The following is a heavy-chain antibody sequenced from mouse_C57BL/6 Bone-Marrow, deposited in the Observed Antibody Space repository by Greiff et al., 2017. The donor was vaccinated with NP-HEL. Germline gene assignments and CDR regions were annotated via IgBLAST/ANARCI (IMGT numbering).Heavy chain of an antibody. D-gene: IGHD2-5*01. J-gene: IGHJ2*01. Sequence: EVLLVESGGGLVQPGGSMKLSCVASGFTFSNYCMTWVRQSPEKGLEWVAQIRLKSDNYATHYAESVKGRFSISREDTKISVYLQMNNLKATDTEFYSCTAYYSTLDYWGQGTTLTVSS. CDR1: GFTFSNYC. CDR2: IRLKSDNYAT. CDR3: TAYYSTLDY. V-gene: IGHV6-3*01.